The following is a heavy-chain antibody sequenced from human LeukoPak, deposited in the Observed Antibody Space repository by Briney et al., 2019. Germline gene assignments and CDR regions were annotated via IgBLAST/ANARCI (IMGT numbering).Heavy chain of an antibody. CDR1: GFTFSSDS. D-gene: IGHD3-22*01. J-gene: IGHJ4*02. CDR3: VRGHYYDSSGYWGFDY. Sequence: GGSLRLSCAASGFTFSSDSMNWVRQAPGKGLEWVSYISSTTTRIYYADSVKGRFTISRDNAKNLLYLQMSSLRAEDTAVYYCVRGHYYDSSGYWGFDYWGQGTLVTVSS. V-gene: IGHV3-48*01. CDR2: ISSTTTRI.